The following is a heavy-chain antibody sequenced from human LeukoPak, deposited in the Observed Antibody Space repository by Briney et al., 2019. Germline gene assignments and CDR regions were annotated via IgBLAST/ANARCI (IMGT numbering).Heavy chain of an antibody. D-gene: IGHD3-22*01. V-gene: IGHV1-2*02. CDR3: ARARIESGGYYYGH. Sequence: ASVKVSCKASGYTFTAYYIHWVRQARGQGLEWMGWVNPTNGATSYAHKFQGRVTMTTDTSTNTAYMELSWLTSDDSAVYYCARARIESGGYYYGHWGQGTLVTVSS. J-gene: IGHJ4*02. CDR1: GYTFTAYY. CDR2: VNPTNGAT.